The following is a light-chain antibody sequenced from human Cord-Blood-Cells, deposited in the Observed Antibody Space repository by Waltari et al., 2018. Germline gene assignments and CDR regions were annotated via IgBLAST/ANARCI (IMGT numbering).Light chain of an antibody. Sequence: DIQMTQSPSTLSASVGDRVTITCRASQSISSWLAWYQQKPGKAPKLLFYDASSLESGVPSRLSGSGSGTEFTLTISSLQPDDFATYYCQQYNSYPITFGEGTRLEIK. V-gene: IGKV1-5*01. J-gene: IGKJ5*01. CDR3: QQYNSYPIT. CDR2: DAS. CDR1: QSISSW.